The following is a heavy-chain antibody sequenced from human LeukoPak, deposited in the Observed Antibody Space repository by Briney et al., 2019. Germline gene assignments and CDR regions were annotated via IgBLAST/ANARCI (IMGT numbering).Heavy chain of an antibody. CDR2: IKQDGSKK. D-gene: IGHD5-24*01. V-gene: IGHV3-7*04. Sequence: GGSLRLSCAASGFAFSTYWMNWVRQAPGKGLEWVANIKQDGSKKSYVDSVKGRFTISRDNAKNSLYLQMNSLRAEDTAIYYCTRVGYIDEGIDYWGQGTLVTVSS. CDR3: TRVGYIDEGIDY. CDR1: GFAFSTYW. J-gene: IGHJ4*02.